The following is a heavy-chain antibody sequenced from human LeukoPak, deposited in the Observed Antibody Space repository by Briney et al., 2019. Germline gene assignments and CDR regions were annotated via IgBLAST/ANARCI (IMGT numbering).Heavy chain of an antibody. CDR1: GYSFTSYW. J-gene: IGHJ6*03. Sequence: GESLNTSCKGSGYSFTSYWIGWVRQMPGKGLEWMGIIYPGDSDTRYSPSFQGQVTISADKSISTAYLQWSSLKASDTAMYYCARCSGYDYDYYYYYMDVWGKGTTVTVSS. D-gene: IGHD5-12*01. CDR2: IYPGDSDT. V-gene: IGHV5-51*01. CDR3: ARCSGYDYDYYYYYMDV.